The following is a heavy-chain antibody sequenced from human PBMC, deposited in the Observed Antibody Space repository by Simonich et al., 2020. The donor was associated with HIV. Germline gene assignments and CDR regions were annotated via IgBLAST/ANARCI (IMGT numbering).Heavy chain of an antibody. V-gene: IGHV1-69-2*01. CDR3: ATVFEYSSSDGNWFDP. CDR1: GNTFPDYY. CDR2: VLSKGCEK. Sequence: EVQLVQSGAEVKKPGATVKIPCKVSGNTFPDYYIHWVQRAPGEGLEWMGLVLSKGCEKIYAEKFQGRVTITADNSTDTAYMEQISLRSEDTAVYYCATVFEYSSSDGNWFDPWGQGTLVTVSS. J-gene: IGHJ5*02. D-gene: IGHD6-6*01.